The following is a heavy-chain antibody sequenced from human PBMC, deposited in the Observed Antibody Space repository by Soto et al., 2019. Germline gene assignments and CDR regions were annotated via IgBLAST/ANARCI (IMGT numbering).Heavy chain of an antibody. V-gene: IGHV4-34*01. CDR3: ARLKRYDFWSGYFSVQWAFFDY. CDR1: GGSFSGYY. CDR2: INHSGST. J-gene: IGHJ4*02. Sequence: SETLSLTCAVYGGSFSGYYWSWIRQPPGKGLEWIGEINHSGSTNYNPSLKSRVTISVDTSKNQFSLKLSSVTAADTAVYYCARLKRYDFWSGYFSVQWAFFDYWGQGTLVTVSS. D-gene: IGHD3-3*01.